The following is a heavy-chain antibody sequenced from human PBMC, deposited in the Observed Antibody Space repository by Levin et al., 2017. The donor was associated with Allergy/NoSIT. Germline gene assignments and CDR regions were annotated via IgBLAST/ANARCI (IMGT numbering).Heavy chain of an antibody. CDR2: FSFDGSNK. D-gene: IGHD5-24*01. J-gene: IGHJ4*02. Sequence: HPGGSLRLSCAASGFPFPSYSMHWVRQAPDKGLEWVAVFSFDGSNKYYTDSVKGRFTISRDNSKNTLYLQMNSLRPEDTAVYFCARGDVGSGSTWLFDFWGQGTLVTVSS. CDR3: ARGDVGSGSTWLFDF. CDR1: GFPFPSYS. V-gene: IGHV3-30-3*01.